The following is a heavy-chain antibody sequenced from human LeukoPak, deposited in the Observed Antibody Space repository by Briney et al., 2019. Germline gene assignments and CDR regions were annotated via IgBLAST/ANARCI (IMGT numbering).Heavy chain of an antibody. Sequence: GGSLRLSCAASGFTFSRFAMNWVRQAPGKGLEWISYINTDSSDIHYADSVKGRFTISRDNARNTLFLQLSSLRAEDSAVYYCARDTFQPGLIGSWGQGTLVTVSS. CDR2: INTDSSDI. D-gene: IGHD2-2*01. CDR3: ARDTFQPGLIGS. J-gene: IGHJ5*02. CDR1: GFTFSRFA. V-gene: IGHV3-21*05.